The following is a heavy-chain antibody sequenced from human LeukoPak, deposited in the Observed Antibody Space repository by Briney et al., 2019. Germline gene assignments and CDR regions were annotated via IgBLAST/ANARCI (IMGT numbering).Heavy chain of an antibody. CDR2: IYSGGST. CDR3: ARGSAMKGTCFDY. J-gene: IGHJ4*02. D-gene: IGHD2-2*01. Sequence: GGSLRLSCAASGFTVSSNYMSWVCQAPGKGLEWVSVIYSGGSTYYADSVKGRFTISRDNSKNTLYLQMNSLRAEDTAVYYCARGSAMKGTCFDYWGQGTLVTVSS. CDR1: GFTVSSNY. V-gene: IGHV3-66*02.